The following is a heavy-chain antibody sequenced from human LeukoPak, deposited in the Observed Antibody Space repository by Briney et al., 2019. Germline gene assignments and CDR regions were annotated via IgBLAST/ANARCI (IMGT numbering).Heavy chain of an antibody. Sequence: TGGSLRLSCAASGFTFSSYSMNWVRQAPGKGLEWVSYISSSSSTIYYADSVKGRFTISRDNAKNSLYLQMNSLRAEDTAVYYCARDRVTMVRGVIESPLDYWGQGTLVTVSS. CDR1: GFTFSSYS. J-gene: IGHJ4*02. D-gene: IGHD3-10*01. V-gene: IGHV3-48*04. CDR3: ARDRVTMVRGVIESPLDY. CDR2: ISSSSSTI.